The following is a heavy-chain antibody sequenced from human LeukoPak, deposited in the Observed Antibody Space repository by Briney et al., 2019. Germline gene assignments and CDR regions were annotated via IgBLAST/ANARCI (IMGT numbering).Heavy chain of an antibody. CDR2: IYHTGST. D-gene: IGHD6-13*01. Sequence: PSETLSLTCTVSGGSISSSSYYWGWIRQPPGKGLEWIGYIYHTGSTSYSPSLKSRVTISADTSQNQFSLKLSSVTAADTAVYYCARHIPRIAQYYMDVWGKGTTVTISS. CDR3: ARHIPRIAQYYMDV. J-gene: IGHJ6*03. CDR1: GGSISSSSYY. V-gene: IGHV4-61*05.